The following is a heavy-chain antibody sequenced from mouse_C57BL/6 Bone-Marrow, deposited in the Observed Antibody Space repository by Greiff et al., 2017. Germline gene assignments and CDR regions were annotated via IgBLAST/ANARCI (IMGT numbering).Heavy chain of an antibody. Sequence: EVQLVESGGGLVQPGGSLKLSCAASGFTFSDYYMYWVRQTPEKRLEWVAYISNGGGSTYYPHTVKGRFTISRDNAKNTLYLQMSRLKSEDTAMYYCARQGITTVVDYWGQGTTLTVSS. D-gene: IGHD1-1*01. V-gene: IGHV5-12*01. CDR2: ISNGGGST. J-gene: IGHJ2*01. CDR1: GFTFSDYY. CDR3: ARQGITTVVDY.